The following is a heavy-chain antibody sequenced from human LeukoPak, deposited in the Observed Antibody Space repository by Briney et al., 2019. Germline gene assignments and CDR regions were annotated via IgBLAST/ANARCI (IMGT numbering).Heavy chain of an antibody. D-gene: IGHD3-22*01. V-gene: IGHV1-69*02. J-gene: IGHJ4*02. CDR3: ARVKNYYDSSGYYYGENY. CDR2: IIPILGIA. Sequence: SVKVSCKTSDYTFPSYTISWVRQAPGQGLEWMGRIIPILGIANYAQKFQGRVTITADKSTSTAYMELSSLRSEDTAVYYCARVKNYYDSSGYYYGENYWGQGTLVTVSS. CDR1: DYTFPSYT.